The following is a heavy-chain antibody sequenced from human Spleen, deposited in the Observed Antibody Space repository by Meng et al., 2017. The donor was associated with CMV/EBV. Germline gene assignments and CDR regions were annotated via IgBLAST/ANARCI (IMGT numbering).Heavy chain of an antibody. D-gene: IGHD2-2*01. J-gene: IGHJ4*02. Sequence: GESLKISCASSGFTFDDYAMHWVRQAPGKGLEWVSLISWHGGSTYYADSVKGRFTISRDNSKNSLYLQMNSLRAEDTAVYFCARSGKIVVPAAILGHDYWGQGTLVTVSS. CDR1: GFTFDDYA. V-gene: IGHV3-43D*03. CDR2: ISWHGGST. CDR3: ARSGKIVVPAAILGHDY.